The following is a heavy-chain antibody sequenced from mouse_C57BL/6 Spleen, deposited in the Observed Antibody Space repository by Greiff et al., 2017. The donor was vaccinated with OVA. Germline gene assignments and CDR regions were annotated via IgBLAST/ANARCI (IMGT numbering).Heavy chain of an antibody. CDR1: GFTFTDYY. CDR3: ARSDGYYAMDY. V-gene: IGHV7-3*01. Sequence: EVKLVESGGGLVQPGGSLSLSCAASGFTFTDYYMSWVRQPPGKALEWLGFIRNKANGYTTEYSASVKGRFTISRDNSQSILYRHMNALRAEDSATYYCARSDGYYAMDYWGQGTSVTVSS. CDR2: IRNKANGYTT. D-gene: IGHD2-3*01. J-gene: IGHJ4*01.